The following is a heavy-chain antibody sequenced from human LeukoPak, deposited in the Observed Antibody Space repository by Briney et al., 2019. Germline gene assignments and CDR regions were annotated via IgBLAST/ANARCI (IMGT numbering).Heavy chain of an antibody. Sequence: SETLSLTCTVSGGSISSYYWSWIRQPPGKGLEWIGYIYYSGSTNYNPSLKSRVTISVDTSKNQFSLKLSSVTAADTAVYYCARHKQGYGGYYFDYWGQGTLVTVSS. CDR3: ARHKQGYGGYYFDY. J-gene: IGHJ4*02. CDR1: GGSISSYY. CDR2: IYYSGST. V-gene: IGHV4-59*08. D-gene: IGHD4-23*01.